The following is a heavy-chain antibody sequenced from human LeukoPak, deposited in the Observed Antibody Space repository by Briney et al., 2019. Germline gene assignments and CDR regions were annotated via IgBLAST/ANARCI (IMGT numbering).Heavy chain of an antibody. J-gene: IGHJ6*03. CDR2: IKQDGSGK. CDR3: ARDGTFWSGYMGYYYYYMDV. D-gene: IGHD3-3*01. V-gene: IGHV3-7*01. CDR1: GFTFSSYW. Sequence: GGSLRLSCAASGFTFSSYWMSWIRQAPGKGLEWVANIKQDGSGKYSVDSVKGRFTISRDNAKNSLYLQMNSLRAEDTAVYYCARDGTFWSGYMGYYYYYMDVWGKGTTVTVSS.